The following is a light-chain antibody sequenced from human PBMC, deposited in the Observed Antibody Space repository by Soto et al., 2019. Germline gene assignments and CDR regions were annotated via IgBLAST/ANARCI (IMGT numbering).Light chain of an antibody. CDR3: QQSHTPPLT. V-gene: IGKV1-39*01. CDR1: QSISTC. Sequence: IPMTQSPSTLSGSLGDRAMLTGRASQSISTCLAWYQQKPGNAPRLLIYAASNLESGVPSRFSGSGSGTDFTLTISSLHPEDFATYFCQQSHTPPLTFGGGTKVDIK. CDR2: AAS. J-gene: IGKJ4*01.